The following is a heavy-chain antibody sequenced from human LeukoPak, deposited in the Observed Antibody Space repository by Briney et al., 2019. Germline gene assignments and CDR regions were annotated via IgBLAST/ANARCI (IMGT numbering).Heavy chain of an antibody. CDR3: AKSFYFDSSGSDY. CDR1: GFTVSSNY. CDR2: IYSGGST. J-gene: IGHJ4*02. V-gene: IGHV3-53*04. Sequence: GGSLRLSCAASGFTVSSNYMSWVRLAPGKGLEWVSVIYSGGSTYYADSVKGRFTISRHNSKNTLYLQMNSLRAEDTAVYYCAKSFYFDSSGSDYWGQGTLVTVSS. D-gene: IGHD3-22*01.